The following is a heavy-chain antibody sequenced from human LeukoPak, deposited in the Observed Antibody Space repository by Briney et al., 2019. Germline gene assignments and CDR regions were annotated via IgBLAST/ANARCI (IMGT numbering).Heavy chain of an antibody. CDR2: ITYDGSNR. CDR3: AKGLATGYESGVFDF. D-gene: IGHD3-9*01. CDR1: GFTFTTYA. V-gene: IGHV3-30*18. J-gene: IGHJ3*01. Sequence: PGGSLRLSCIASGFTFTTYAMHWVRQAPGKGLEWVSLITYDGSNRQYAETVKGRFTISRDDSKNTVYLEVNNLTPEDTAVFFCAKGLATGYESGVFDFWGKGTLVTVSS.